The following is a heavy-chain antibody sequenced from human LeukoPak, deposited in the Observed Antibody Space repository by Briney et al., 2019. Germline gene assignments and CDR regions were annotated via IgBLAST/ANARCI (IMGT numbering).Heavy chain of an antibody. CDR3: ARGSKRSYTMVRGVYDY. CDR2: INHSGST. J-gene: IGHJ4*02. V-gene: IGHV4-34*01. Sequence: SETLSLTCTVSGSSISSGYYWSWIRQPPGKGLEWIGEINHSGSTNYNPSLKSRVTISVDTSKNQFSLKLSSVTAADTAVYYCARGSKRSYTMVRGVYDYWGQGTLVTVSS. CDR1: GSSISSGYY. D-gene: IGHD3-10*01.